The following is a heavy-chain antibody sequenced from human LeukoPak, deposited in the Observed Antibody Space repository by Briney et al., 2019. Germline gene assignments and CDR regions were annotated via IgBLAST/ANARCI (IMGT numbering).Heavy chain of an antibody. J-gene: IGHJ4*02. CDR3: ASSFDH. V-gene: IGHV3-48*01. CDR1: GFTFRTSS. Sequence: PGGSLRLSCAASGFTFRTSSMNWVRQAPGKGLEWISDISSSGSTTYYADSVRGRFTISRDSAKNSVYLQMNSLRAEDTAVYYCASSFDHWGQGTLVTVSS. CDR2: ISSSGSTT.